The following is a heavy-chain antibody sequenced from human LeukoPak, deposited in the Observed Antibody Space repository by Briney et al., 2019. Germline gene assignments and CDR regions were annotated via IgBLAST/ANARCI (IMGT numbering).Heavy chain of an antibody. Sequence: ASVKVSCKASGYTFTSYGISWVRQAPGQGLEWMGWISAYNGNTNYAQKLQGRVTMTTDTSTSTAYMELRSLRSDEPAVYYCARDISPYYDSSGYYYDYWGQGTLVTVSS. CDR2: ISAYNGNT. J-gene: IGHJ4*02. V-gene: IGHV1-18*01. CDR1: GYTFTSYG. D-gene: IGHD3-22*01. CDR3: ARDISPYYDSSGYYYDY.